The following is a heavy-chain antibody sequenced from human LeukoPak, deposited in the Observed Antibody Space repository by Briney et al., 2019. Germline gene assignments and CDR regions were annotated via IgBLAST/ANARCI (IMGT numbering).Heavy chain of an antibody. CDR1: GGSISSSSYY. CDR3: ARLRIAAADS. Sequence: LETLSLTCTVSGGSISSSSYYWGWIRQPQGKGLEWIGSIYYSGSSYYNPSLKSRVTISVDTSKNQFSLHLSSVTAADTAVYYCARLRIAAADSWGQGTLVTVSS. D-gene: IGHD6-13*01. J-gene: IGHJ4*02. CDR2: IYYSGSS. V-gene: IGHV4-39*01.